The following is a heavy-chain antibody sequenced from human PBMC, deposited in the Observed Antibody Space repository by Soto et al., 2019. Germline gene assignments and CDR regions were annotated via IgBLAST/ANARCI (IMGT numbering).Heavy chain of an antibody. V-gene: IGHV1-24*01. J-gene: IGHJ4*02. D-gene: IGHD1-26*01. Sequence: ASVKVSCKVSGYTLTELSMHWVRQAPGKGLEWMGGFDPEDGETIYAQKFQGRVTMTEDTSTDTAYMELSSLRSEDTAVYYCATGPSGNYAGRYFDYWGQGTLVTVSS. CDR3: ATGPSGNYAGRYFDY. CDR2: FDPEDGET. CDR1: GYTLTELS.